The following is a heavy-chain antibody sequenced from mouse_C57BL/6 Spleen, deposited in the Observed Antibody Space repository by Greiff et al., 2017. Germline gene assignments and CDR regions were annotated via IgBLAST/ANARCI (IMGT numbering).Heavy chain of an antibody. CDR2: IDPSDSYT. Sequence: QVQLQQPGAELVMPGASVKLSCKASGYTFTSYWMHWVKQRPGQGLEWIGEIDPSDSYTNYNQKFKGKSTLTVDKSSSTAYMQLSSLTSEDSAVYYCALRRVTPYAMDYWGQGTSVTVAS. CDR3: ALRRVTPYAMDY. CDR1: GYTFTSYW. D-gene: IGHD2-2*01. V-gene: IGHV1-69*01. J-gene: IGHJ4*01.